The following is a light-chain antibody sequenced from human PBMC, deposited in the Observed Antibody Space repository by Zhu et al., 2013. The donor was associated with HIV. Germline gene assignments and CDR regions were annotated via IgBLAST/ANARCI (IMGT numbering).Light chain of an antibody. Sequence: QSVLTQPPSVSAAPGQKVTISCSGSSSNIGNNYVSWYQQLPRTAPKLLIYDNNKRPSGIPDRFSGSKSGTSATLGITGLQTGDEADYYCGTWDGSLSAVVFGGGTKLTV. V-gene: IGLV1-51*01. CDR3: GTWDGSLSAVV. J-gene: IGLJ2*01. CDR2: DNN. CDR1: SSNIGNNY.